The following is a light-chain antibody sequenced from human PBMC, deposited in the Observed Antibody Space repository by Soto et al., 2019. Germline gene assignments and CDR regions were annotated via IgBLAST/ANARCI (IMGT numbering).Light chain of an antibody. Sequence: QSVLTQPPSASGTPGQRITISCSGGDSNIGSNPVFWYQQLPGTATKLLISNTDQRPSGVPDRFSGAKSGTSASLAISGLRSEDEADYYCAAWDDRQTAFWVFGGGTKLNVL. J-gene: IGLJ3*02. V-gene: IGLV1-47*02. CDR3: AAWDDRQTAFWV. CDR1: DSNIGSNP. CDR2: NTD.